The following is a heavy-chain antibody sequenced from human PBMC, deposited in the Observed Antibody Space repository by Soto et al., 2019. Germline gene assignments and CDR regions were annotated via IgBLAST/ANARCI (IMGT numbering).Heavy chain of an antibody. V-gene: IGHV5-51*01. CDR2: IYPGDSDT. CDR3: ARSDTIFGVAHYYYGMDV. Sequence: GESLKISCKGSGYSFTSDWIGWVRQMPGKGLEWMGIIYPGDSDTRYSPSFQGQVTISADKSISTAYLQWSSLKASDTAMYYCARSDTIFGVAHYYYGMDVWGQGTTVTVSS. CDR1: GYSFTSDW. J-gene: IGHJ6*02. D-gene: IGHD3-3*01.